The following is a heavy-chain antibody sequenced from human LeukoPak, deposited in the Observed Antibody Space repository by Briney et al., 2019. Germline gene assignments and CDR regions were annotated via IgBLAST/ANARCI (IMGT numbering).Heavy chain of an antibody. J-gene: IGHJ4*02. CDR3: ATASYYGSGPVLDY. CDR2: FDPEDGET. D-gene: IGHD3-10*01. CDR1: GYTLTELS. V-gene: IGHV1-24*01. Sequence: APVKVSCKVSGYTLTELSMHWVRQAPGKGLEWMGGFDPEDGETIYAQKFQGRVTMTEDTSTDTAYMELSSLRSEDTAVYYCATASYYGSGPVLDYWGQGTLVTVSS.